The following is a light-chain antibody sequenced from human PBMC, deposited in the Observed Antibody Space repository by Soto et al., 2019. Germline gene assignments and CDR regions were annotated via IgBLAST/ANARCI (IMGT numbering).Light chain of an antibody. V-gene: IGKV2-28*01. CDR3: MQALQTPIT. CDR2: LGS. CDR1: QSLLYSNGYNY. Sequence: DIVMTQSPLSLPVTPGEPASISCRSSQSLLYSNGYNYLDWYLQKPGQSPQLLIYLGSNRASGVPDRFSGSGSGTYFTLKISRVEAEDVGVYYCMQALQTPITFGQGTRLEIK. J-gene: IGKJ5*01.